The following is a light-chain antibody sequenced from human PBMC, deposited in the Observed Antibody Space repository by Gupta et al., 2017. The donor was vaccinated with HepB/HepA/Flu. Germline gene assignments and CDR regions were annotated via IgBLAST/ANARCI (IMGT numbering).Light chain of an antibody. CDR1: QRIIKY. Sequence: DIQMTQSPSSLSASVGDSVTITCRASQRIIKYLKRDQQKTGKAPKRLIYGESSLQSGVPPRVIGSVSETDFTLTIRRVQREDIATYYCQKSHNSPISTFGQGTKLEIK. CDR3: QKSHNSPIST. V-gene: IGKV1-39*01. J-gene: IGKJ2*01. CDR2: GES.